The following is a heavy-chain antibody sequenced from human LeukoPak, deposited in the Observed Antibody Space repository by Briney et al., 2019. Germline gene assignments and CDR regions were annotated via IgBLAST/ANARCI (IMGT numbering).Heavy chain of an antibody. J-gene: IGHJ3*02. Sequence: ASVKVSCKASGYTFTSYYMHWVRQAPGQGLEWMGIINPSGGSTSYAQKFQGRVTMTRDMSTSTVYMELSSLRSEDTAVYYCARADYYDSSGYYKNDAFDIWGQGTMVTVSS. D-gene: IGHD3-22*01. CDR3: ARADYYDSSGYYKNDAFDI. V-gene: IGHV1-46*01. CDR2: INPSGGST. CDR1: GYTFTSYY.